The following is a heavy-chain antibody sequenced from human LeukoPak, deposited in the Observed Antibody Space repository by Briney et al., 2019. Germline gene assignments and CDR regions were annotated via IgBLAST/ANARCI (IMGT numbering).Heavy chain of an antibody. CDR2: ISGSGGST. J-gene: IGHJ4*02. CDR1: GFTFSSYS. Sequence: PGGSLRLSCAASGFTFSSYSMNWVRQAPGKGLEWVSAISGSGGSTYYADSVKGRFTISRDNAKNSLYLQMNSLRAEDTAVYYCARVAEYYFDYWGQGTLVTVSS. D-gene: IGHD1-14*01. CDR3: ARVAEYYFDY. V-gene: IGHV3-21*01.